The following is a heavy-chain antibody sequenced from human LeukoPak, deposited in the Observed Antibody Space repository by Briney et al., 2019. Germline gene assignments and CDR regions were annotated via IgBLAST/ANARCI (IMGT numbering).Heavy chain of an antibody. D-gene: IGHD6-13*01. CDR2: IYYSGST. CDR3: ARDGSSWFLDAFDI. V-gene: IGHV4-59*01. Sequence: SETLSLTCTVSSGSISSYYWSWIRQPPGKGLEWIGYIYYSGSTNYNPSLKSRVTISVDTSKNQFSLKLSSVPAADTAVYYCARDGSSWFLDAFDIWGQGTMVTVSS. CDR1: SGSISSYY. J-gene: IGHJ3*02.